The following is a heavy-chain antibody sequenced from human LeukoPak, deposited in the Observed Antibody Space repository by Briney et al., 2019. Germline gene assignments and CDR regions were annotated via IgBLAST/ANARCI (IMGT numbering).Heavy chain of an antibody. CDR3: ARDSVSYGPADY. V-gene: IGHV1-2*02. J-gene: IGHJ4*02. CDR1: GYTFTGYY. D-gene: IGHD5-18*01. Sequence: ASVKVSCKASGYTFTGYYMHWVRRAPGQGLEWMGWINPNSGGTNYAQKFQGRVTMTRDTSISTAYMELSRLRSDDTAVYYCARDSVSYGPADYWGQGTLVTVSS. CDR2: INPNSGGT.